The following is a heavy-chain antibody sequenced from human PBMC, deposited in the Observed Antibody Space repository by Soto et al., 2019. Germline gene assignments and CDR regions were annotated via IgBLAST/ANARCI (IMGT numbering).Heavy chain of an antibody. CDR2: ISYDGSNK. CDR1: GFTFSSYG. D-gene: IGHD7-27*01. J-gene: IGHJ5*02. CDR3: AQDGDEEGWFDP. Sequence: QVQLVESGGGVVQPGRSLRLSCAASGFTFSSYGMHWVRQAPGKGLEWVAVISYDGSNKYYADSVKGRFTISRDNSKNTLYLQMNSLRAEDTAVYYCAQDGDEEGWFDPWGQGTLVTVSS. V-gene: IGHV3-30*18.